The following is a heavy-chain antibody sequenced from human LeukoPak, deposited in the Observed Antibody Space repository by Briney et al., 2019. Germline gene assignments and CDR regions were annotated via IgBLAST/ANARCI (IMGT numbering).Heavy chain of an antibody. CDR3: TTDPYGIMITFGGVIVDY. D-gene: IGHD3-16*02. CDR1: GITFSNAW. CDR2: IKSKTDGGTT. V-gene: IGHV3-15*01. Sequence: GSLRLSCAASGITFSNAWMSWVRQAPGKGLEWAGRIKSKTDGGTTDYAAPVKGRFTISRDDSKNTLYLQMNSLKTEDTAVYYCTTDPYGIMITFGGVIVDYWGQGTLVTVSS. J-gene: IGHJ4*02.